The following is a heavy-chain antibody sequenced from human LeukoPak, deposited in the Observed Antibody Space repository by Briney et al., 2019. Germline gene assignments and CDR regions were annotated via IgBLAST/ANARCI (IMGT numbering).Heavy chain of an antibody. CDR3: ARGGYCGSGNDFRFDP. Sequence: PSETLSLTCTVSGGSVSTGSYYWSWIRQPAGRGLEWIGHIHTSGTMNYNASLKSRVRISVETSKNQFSLRLSSVTAADTAVYYCARGGYCGSGNDFRFDPWGQGTLVTVSS. D-gene: IGHD3-10*01. J-gene: IGHJ5*02. V-gene: IGHV4-61*09. CDR1: GGSVSTGSYY. CDR2: IHTSGTM.